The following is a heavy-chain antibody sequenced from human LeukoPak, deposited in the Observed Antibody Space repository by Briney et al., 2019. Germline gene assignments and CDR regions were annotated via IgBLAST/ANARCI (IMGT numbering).Heavy chain of an antibody. CDR1: GFTFSSYG. V-gene: IGHV1-46*01. J-gene: IGHJ4*02. CDR3: ATLGGNFISDSY. CDR2: INPSGGGT. D-gene: IGHD4-23*01. Sequence: NAGGSLRLSCAASGFTFSSYGMHWVRQAPGQGLEWMGIINPSGGGTSYAQKFQGRVTMTRDTSTSTVYMELSSLRSEDTAVYYCATLGGNFISDSYWGQGTLVTVSS.